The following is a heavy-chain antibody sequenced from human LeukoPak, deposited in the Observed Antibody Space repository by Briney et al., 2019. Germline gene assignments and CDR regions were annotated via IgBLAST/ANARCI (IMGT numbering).Heavy chain of an antibody. Sequence: ASVKLSCKASGYTFTSHNINWVRHAPGQGLEWMGWTSAYNGNTNYAQKLQGRVTMTTDTSTSKAYMELRSLISDDTAVYYCARGGATIDYWGQGTLVTVSS. CDR3: ARGGATIDY. V-gene: IGHV1-18*01. CDR1: GYTFTSHN. CDR2: TSAYNGNT. D-gene: IGHD1-26*01. J-gene: IGHJ4*02.